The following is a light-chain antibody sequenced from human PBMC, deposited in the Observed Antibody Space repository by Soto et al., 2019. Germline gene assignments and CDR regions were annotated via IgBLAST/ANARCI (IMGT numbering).Light chain of an antibody. CDR3: CSYAGSSIFIVV. V-gene: IGLV2-23*03. CDR2: EGS. J-gene: IGLJ2*01. CDR1: SSDVGSYNL. Sequence: QSALTQPASVSGSPGQSITISCTGTSSDVGSYNLVSWYQQHPGKAPKLMIYEGSKRPSGVSNRFSGYKSGNTASLTISGLQAEDEADYYCCSYAGSSIFIVVFGGGTKLTVL.